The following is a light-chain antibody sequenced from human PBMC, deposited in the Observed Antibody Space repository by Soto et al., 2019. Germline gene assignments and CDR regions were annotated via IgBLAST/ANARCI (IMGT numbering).Light chain of an antibody. J-gene: IGLJ1*01. V-gene: IGLV2-14*01. CDR1: SSDVGSYNY. Sequence: QSALTQPASVSGSPGQSVTISCTGTSSDVGSYNYVSWYQQHPGKAPALIISEVSNRPSGVSSRFSGSKSGNTASLTISGLQAEDEADYYCCSYTSPDTPFVFGTGTKLTVL. CDR2: EVS. CDR3: CSYTSPDTPFV.